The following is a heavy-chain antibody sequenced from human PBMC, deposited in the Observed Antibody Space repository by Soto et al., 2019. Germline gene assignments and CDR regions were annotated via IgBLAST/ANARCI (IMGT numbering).Heavy chain of an antibody. CDR3: ARDTNSLDL. CDR2: IYHTGDT. V-gene: IGHV4-38-2*02. J-gene: IGHJ5*02. CDR1: SYSISSGFF. Sequence: SETLSLTCVVSSYSISSGFFWAWIRQPRGKGLEWVGSIYHTGDTHYNPSLRSQVSMSVDTSKNHFSLRMRYMTAEDTAVYFCARDTNSLDLWGQGILVTVSS. D-gene: IGHD2-8*01.